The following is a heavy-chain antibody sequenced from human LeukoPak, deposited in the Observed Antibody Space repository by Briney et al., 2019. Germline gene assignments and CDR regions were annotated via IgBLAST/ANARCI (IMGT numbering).Heavy chain of an antibody. J-gene: IGHJ6*03. CDR2: IRSYGSNE. Sequence: GGSLRLSCAASGFPFSRYGMHGVREAPGKGLEWVAFIRSYGSNEFYVDSLEGRFHIPRDISKNTLYLQMNSLRAKDTAVYYCAKDGGGSSWFHYYYMDVWGKGTTVTISS. V-gene: IGHV3-30*02. CDR1: GFPFSRYG. D-gene: IGHD6-13*01. CDR3: AKDGGGSSWFHYYYMDV.